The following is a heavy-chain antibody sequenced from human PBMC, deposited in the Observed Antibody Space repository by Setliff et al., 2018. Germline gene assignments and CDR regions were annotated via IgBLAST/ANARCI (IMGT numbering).Heavy chain of an antibody. Sequence: GASVKVSCKASGYIFSAYHVHWVRQAPGQGPEWVGCIRPLRGDTKSAQKFQGRLTMTGDASISTAYMELGRLMSHDTAVYFCARVSEQYLAFDYWGQGTLVTVSS. J-gene: IGHJ4*02. CDR3: ARVSEQYLAFDY. CDR1: GYIFSAYH. CDR2: IRPLRGDT. V-gene: IGHV1-2*02. D-gene: IGHD4-4*01.